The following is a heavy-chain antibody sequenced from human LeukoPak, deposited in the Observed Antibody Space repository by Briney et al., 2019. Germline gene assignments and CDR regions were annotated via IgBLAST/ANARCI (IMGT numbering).Heavy chain of an antibody. V-gene: IGHV4-34*01. J-gene: IGHJ5*02. D-gene: IGHD3-10*01. CDR1: GGSFSGYY. CDR3: ARGGYYGSGNDFRFDP. Sequence: KPSETLSLTCAVYGGSFSGYYWSRIRQPPGKGLEWIGEINHSGSTNYNPSLKSRLTISVDTSKNQFSLKLKSVTAADTAVYYCARGGYYGSGNDFRFDPWGQGTLVTVSS. CDR2: INHSGST.